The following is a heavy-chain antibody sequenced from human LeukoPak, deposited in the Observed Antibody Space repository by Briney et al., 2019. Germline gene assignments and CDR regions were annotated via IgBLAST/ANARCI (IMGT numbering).Heavy chain of an antibody. CDR3: ATEYYYDSSGGLSY. CDR1: GFTFSSYA. D-gene: IGHD3-22*01. J-gene: IGHJ4*02. Sequence: GGSLRLSCAASGFTFSSYAMHWVRQAPGKGLEWVAVISYDGSNKYYADSVKGRFTISRDNSKNTLHLQMNSLRAEDTAVYYCATEYYYDSSGGLSYWGQGTLVTVSS. CDR2: ISYDGSNK. V-gene: IGHV3-30-3*01.